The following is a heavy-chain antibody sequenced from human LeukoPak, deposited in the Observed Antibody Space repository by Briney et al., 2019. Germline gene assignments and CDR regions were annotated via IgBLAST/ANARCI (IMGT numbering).Heavy chain of an antibody. D-gene: IGHD2-15*01. CDR2: ISTSGNT. V-gene: IGHV4-4*07. CDR3: ARDLDVVPYNWFDP. CDR1: VGSIGTHH. Sequence: SETLSLTCTVSVGSIGTHHWSWIRQPAGKGLEWIGLISTSGNTNYNPSLKSRVTMSIDMSKNQFSLRLSSVTAADTAVYYCARDLDVVPYNWFDPWGQGTLVTVSS. J-gene: IGHJ5*02.